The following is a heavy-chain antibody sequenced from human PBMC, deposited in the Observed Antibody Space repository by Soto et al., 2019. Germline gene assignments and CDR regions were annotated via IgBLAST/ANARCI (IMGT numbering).Heavy chain of an antibody. CDR2: ISDGCDRT. Sequence: VQLLAAGGGLAQPGGSLRLSCAASGFAFSSHPMSWVLRAPEKGLEWVAGISDGCDRTYNADCVMGRFTISRDNSRHTIYQQMNRLRAEDTAVYYCARRVIGSSRAFDIWGQGTMVTVSS. V-gene: IGHV3-23*01. CDR3: ARRVIGSSRAFDI. J-gene: IGHJ3*02. D-gene: IGHD3-10*01. CDR1: GFAFSSHP.